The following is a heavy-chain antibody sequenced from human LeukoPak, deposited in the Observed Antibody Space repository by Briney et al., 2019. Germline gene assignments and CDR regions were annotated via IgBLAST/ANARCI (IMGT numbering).Heavy chain of an antibody. CDR1: GFTFSSYA. CDR3: ASLPGHDFSEGYYYGMDV. Sequence: LTGGSLRLSCAASGFTFSSYAMSWVRQAPGKGLERVSAISGSGGSTYYADSVKGRFTISRDNSKNTLYLQMNSLRAEDTAVYYCASLPGHDFSEGYYYGMDVWGQGTTVTVSS. J-gene: IGHJ6*02. V-gene: IGHV3-23*01. CDR2: ISGSGGST. D-gene: IGHD3-3*01.